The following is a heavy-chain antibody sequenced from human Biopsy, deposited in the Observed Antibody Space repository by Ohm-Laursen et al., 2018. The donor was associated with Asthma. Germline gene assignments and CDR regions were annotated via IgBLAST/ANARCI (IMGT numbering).Heavy chain of an antibody. CDR3: AAGRASLNGESLI. J-gene: IGHJ4*02. V-gene: IGHV1-58*01. D-gene: IGHD4-17*01. CDR1: GFPLTAYT. Sequence: SVKVSCNVSGFPLTAYTFQWVRQARGLGLEWIGWIALGSGDTNYAQKFQERVTFTRDMSTSTASMELRGLRSEDTAVYFCAAGRASLNGESLIWGQGTLVSVSS. CDR2: IALGSGDT.